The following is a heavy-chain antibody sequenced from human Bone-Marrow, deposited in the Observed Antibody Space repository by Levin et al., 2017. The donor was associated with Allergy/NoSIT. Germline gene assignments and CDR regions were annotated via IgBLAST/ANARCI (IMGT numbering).Heavy chain of an antibody. Sequence: GGSLRLSCSASGVTFSSYAMHWVRQAPGKGLEYVSAISSNGGSTYYADSVKGRFTISRDNSKNTLYLQMSSLRAEDTAVYYCVRKDGTTGTTHRSYYYDYMDVWGKGTTVTVSS. CDR1: GVTFSSYA. CDR3: VRKDGTTGTTHRSYYYDYMDV. V-gene: IGHV3-64D*06. D-gene: IGHD1-1*01. J-gene: IGHJ6*03. CDR2: ISSNGGST.